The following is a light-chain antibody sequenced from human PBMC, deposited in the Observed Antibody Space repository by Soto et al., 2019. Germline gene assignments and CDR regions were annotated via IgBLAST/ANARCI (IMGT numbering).Light chain of an antibody. CDR1: SSDVGGYNY. V-gene: IGLV2-14*03. Sequence: QSALTQPASVSGSPGQSITISCTGTSSDVGGYNYVSWYQQHPGKAPKLILYDVSNRPSGVSSRFSGSKSGNTASLTISGLQAEDEADYYCSSYTSDTPPVLFGGGTKLTVL. CDR2: DVS. J-gene: IGLJ2*01. CDR3: SSYTSDTPPVL.